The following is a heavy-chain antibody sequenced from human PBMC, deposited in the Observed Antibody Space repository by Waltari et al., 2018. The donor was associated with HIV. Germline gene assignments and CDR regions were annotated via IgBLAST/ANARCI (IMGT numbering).Heavy chain of an antibody. CDR1: GYNFTNYG. J-gene: IGHJ5*01. CDR3: ARIVRNWFDS. V-gene: IGHV1-18*01. CDR2: ISAYNGNT. D-gene: IGHD2-15*01. Sequence: QVQLVQSGAEVKKPGASVKVSCKASGYNFTNYGISWVRQAPGKGLECMGWISAYNGNTKYAKKFQDRVTMTTETSTSTAYMDLRRLRSDDTAVYYCARIVRNWFDSWGQGTLVTVSS.